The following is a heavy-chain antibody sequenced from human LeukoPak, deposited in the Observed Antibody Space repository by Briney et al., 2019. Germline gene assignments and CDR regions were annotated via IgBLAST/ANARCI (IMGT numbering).Heavy chain of an antibody. CDR1: GYTCTSYG. V-gene: IGHV1-18*01. CDR2: ISAYNGNT. D-gene: IGHD3-10*01. CDR3: ARDKYGSGSYSGSAFDY. J-gene: IGHJ4*02. Sequence: ASVKVSCKASGYTCTSYGISWVRQAPGQGLEWMGWISAYNGNTNYAQKLQGRVTMTTDTSTSTAYMELRSLRSDDTAVYYCARDKYGSGSYSGSAFDYWGQGTLVTVSS.